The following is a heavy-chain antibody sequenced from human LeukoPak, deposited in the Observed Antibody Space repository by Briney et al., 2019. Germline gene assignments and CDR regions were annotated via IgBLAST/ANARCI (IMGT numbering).Heavy chain of an antibody. Sequence: SGGSLRLSCAASGFTFSSYGMHWVRQAPGKGLERVAFIRYDGSNKYYADPVKGRFTISRDNSKNKLYLQMNSLRAEDTAVYYCAKEPYDYVWGSYRFDYWGQGTLVTVSS. CDR3: AKEPYDYVWGSYRFDY. CDR1: GFTFSSYG. V-gene: IGHV3-30*02. D-gene: IGHD3-16*02. CDR2: IRYDGSNK. J-gene: IGHJ4*02.